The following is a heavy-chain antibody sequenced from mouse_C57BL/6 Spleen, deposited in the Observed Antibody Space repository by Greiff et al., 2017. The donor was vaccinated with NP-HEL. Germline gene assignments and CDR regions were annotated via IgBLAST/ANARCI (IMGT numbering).Heavy chain of an antibody. Sequence: QVQLQQSGAELVKPGASVKISCKASGYAFSSYWMNWVKQRPGKGLEWIGQIYPGDGDTNYLGKFKGKATLTADKSSSTAYMQISSLTSEDSAVYFCARCDGARGYAMDDWGQGTSVTASS. D-gene: IGHD2-3*01. CDR1: GYAFSSYW. V-gene: IGHV1-80*01. CDR2: IYPGDGDT. J-gene: IGHJ4*01. CDR3: ARCDGARGYAMDD.